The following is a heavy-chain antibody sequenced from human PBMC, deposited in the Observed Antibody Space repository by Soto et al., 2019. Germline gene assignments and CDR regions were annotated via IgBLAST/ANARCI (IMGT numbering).Heavy chain of an antibody. CDR1: GFTFSTSA. CDR2: ISSNGDTT. Sequence: LRLSCAASGFTFSTSAMHWVRQAPGMGLEYVSAISSNGDTTYYANSVKGRFTISRDNSESTLYLQMGSLRTEDMAVYYCARDGSMRYLDYWGQGALVTVSS. V-gene: IGHV3-64*01. CDR3: ARDGSMRYLDY. J-gene: IGHJ4*02.